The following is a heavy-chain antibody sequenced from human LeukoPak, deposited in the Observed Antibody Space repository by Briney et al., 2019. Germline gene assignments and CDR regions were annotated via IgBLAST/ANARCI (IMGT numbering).Heavy chain of an antibody. D-gene: IGHD3-22*01. CDR3: AREKRNYYDSSGYIDY. CDR1: GYTFTSYG. J-gene: IGHJ4*02. CDR2: IIPIFGTA. V-gene: IGHV1-69*06. Sequence: ASVKVSCKASGYTFTSYGISWVRQAPGQGLEWMGGIIPIFGTANYAQKFQGRVTITADKSTSTAYMELSSLRSEDTAVYYCAREKRNYYDSSGYIDYWGQGTLVTVSS.